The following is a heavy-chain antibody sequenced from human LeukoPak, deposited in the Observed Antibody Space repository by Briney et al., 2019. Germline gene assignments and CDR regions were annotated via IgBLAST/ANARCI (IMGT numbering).Heavy chain of an antibody. D-gene: IGHD6-19*01. CDR1: GGSISSYY. CDR2: IYYSGST. V-gene: IGHV4-59*08. CDR3: ARHVWNSSGLYFDY. Sequence: SETLSLTCTVSGGSISSYYWSWIRQPPGKGLEWIGYIYYSGSTNYSPSLKSRVTISVDTSKNQFSLKLSSVTAADTAVYYCARHVWNSSGLYFDYWGQGTLVTVSS. J-gene: IGHJ4*02.